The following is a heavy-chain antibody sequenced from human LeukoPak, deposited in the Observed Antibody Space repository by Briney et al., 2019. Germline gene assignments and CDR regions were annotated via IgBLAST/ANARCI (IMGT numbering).Heavy chain of an antibody. V-gene: IGHV3-48*04. CDR1: GFTFSDYD. CDR2: ISHSNGKS. D-gene: IGHD6-6*01. CDR3: ARDRNMATRLWTPTDY. Sequence: GGSLRLSCATSGFTFSDYDMHWVRQAPGKGLEWISSISHSNGKSYFADSVKGRFGISRDNANRSLYLEMDSLRPEDTAVYYCARDRNMATRLWTPTDYWGQGTLVTVSS. J-gene: IGHJ4*02.